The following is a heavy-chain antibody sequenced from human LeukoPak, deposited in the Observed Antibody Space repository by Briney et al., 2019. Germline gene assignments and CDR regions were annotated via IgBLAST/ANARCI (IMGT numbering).Heavy chain of an antibody. J-gene: IGHJ4*02. D-gene: IGHD1-26*01. V-gene: IGHV1-18*04. CDR1: GYTFTGYY. CDR3: ARDQSLGAQGY. Sequence: ASVKVSCKASGYTFTGYYMHWVRQAPGQGLEWMGRISAYNGNTNYAQKLQGRVTMTTDTSTSTAYMELRSLRSDDTAVYYCARDQSLGAQGYWGQGTLVTVSS. CDR2: ISAYNGNT.